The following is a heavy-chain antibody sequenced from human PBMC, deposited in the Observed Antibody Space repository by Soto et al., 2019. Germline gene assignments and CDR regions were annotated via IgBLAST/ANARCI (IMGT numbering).Heavy chain of an antibody. CDR2: IKSKTDGGTT. D-gene: IGHD3-3*01. CDR1: GLTFSNAG. CDR3: TREAISERITIFGVVIWFDP. J-gene: IGHJ5*02. V-gene: IGHV3-15*01. Sequence: GGSLSLSYAASGLTFSNAGMSWIRPTPGKGLEWVGRIKSKTDGGTTDYAAPVKGRFTISRDDSKNTLYLQMNSLKTEDTAVYYCTREAISERITIFGVVIWFDPWGQGTLVTVSS.